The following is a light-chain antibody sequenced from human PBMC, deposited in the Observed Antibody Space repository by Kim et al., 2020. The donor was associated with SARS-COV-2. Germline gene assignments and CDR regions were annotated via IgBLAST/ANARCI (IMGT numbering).Light chain of an antibody. V-gene: IGLV2-8*01. CDR3: SSFAASGNYV. CDR2: EVN. J-gene: IGLJ1*01. CDR1: SSDVGRHNY. Sequence: QSALTQPPSASGSPGQSVTISCTGTSSDVGRHNYVSWYQQHPGEAPKLKIYEVNKRPSGVPDRFSGSKSGNTASLTVSGLQAEDEADYYCSSFAASGNYVFGTGTKVTVL.